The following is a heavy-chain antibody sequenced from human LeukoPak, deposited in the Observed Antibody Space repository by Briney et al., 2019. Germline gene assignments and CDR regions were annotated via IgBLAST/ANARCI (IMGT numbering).Heavy chain of an antibody. V-gene: IGHV3-30*04. CDR1: GFTFSSYA. D-gene: IGHD6-19*01. CDR3: AKDRAPAVAGIMDNWFDP. CDR2: ISYDGSNK. J-gene: IGHJ5*02. Sequence: PGRSLRLSCAASGFTFSSYAMHWVRQAPGKGLEWVAVISYDGSNKYYADSVKGRFTISRDNSKNTLYLQMNSLRAEDTAVYYCAKDRAPAVAGIMDNWFDPWGQGTLVTVSS.